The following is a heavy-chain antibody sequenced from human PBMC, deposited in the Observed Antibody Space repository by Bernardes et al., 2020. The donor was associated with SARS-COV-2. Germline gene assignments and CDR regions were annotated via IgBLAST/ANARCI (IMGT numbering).Heavy chain of an antibody. CDR2: ISWDDDK. Sequence: SGHTLWKPTQTLTVTCPFSGFSLTPSGMCVSWIRQPPGRALEWLARISWDDDKYYSTSLKTRLTVSKDSSKNQVVLSMTNMDPADTATYYCARVRYCTGILGGDFDYWGQGALVTVSS. CDR3: ARVRYCTGILGGDFDY. V-gene: IGHV2-70*11. J-gene: IGHJ4*02. CDR1: GFSLTPSGMC. D-gene: IGHD2-8*02.